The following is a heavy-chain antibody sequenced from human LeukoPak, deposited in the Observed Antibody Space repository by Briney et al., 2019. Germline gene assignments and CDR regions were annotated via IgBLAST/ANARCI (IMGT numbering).Heavy chain of an antibody. Sequence: SETLSLTCSVSGGSISTYYWSWIRQPPGKGLQWIGYIYYSGSTNYNPSLKSRVTISVDTSNNQFSLKLSSVTAADTAVYYCARDVGGYNYGYSLDYWGQGTLVSVSS. J-gene: IGHJ4*02. D-gene: IGHD5-18*01. CDR3: ARDVGGYNYGYSLDY. CDR1: GGSISTYY. V-gene: IGHV4-59*01. CDR2: IYYSGST.